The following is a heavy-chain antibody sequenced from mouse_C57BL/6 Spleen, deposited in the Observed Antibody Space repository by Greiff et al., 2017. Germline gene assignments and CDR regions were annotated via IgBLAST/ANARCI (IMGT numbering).Heavy chain of an antibody. Sequence: VQLKQSGPGLVAPSQSLSITCTVSGFSLTSYAISWVRQPPGKGLEWLGVIWTGGGTNYNSALKSRLSISKDNSKSQVFLKMNSLQTDDTARYYCASAYYSNYGSAMDYWGQGTSVTVSS. CDR2: IWTGGGT. CDR1: GFSLTSYA. V-gene: IGHV2-9-1*01. J-gene: IGHJ4*01. CDR3: ASAYYSNYGSAMDY. D-gene: IGHD2-5*01.